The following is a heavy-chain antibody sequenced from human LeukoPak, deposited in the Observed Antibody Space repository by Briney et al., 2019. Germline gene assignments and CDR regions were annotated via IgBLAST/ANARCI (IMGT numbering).Heavy chain of an antibody. Sequence: SETLSLTCTVSGGSISNKYWSWIRQPPGEGLEWIGEINHSGSTNYNPSLKSRVTISVDTSKNQFSLKLSSVTAADTAVYYCARDGYYYDSSGYYPLAWFNYWGQGTLVTVSS. V-gene: IGHV4-34*01. J-gene: IGHJ4*02. CDR2: INHSGST. CDR1: GGSISNKY. D-gene: IGHD3-22*01. CDR3: ARDGYYYDSSGYYPLAWFNY.